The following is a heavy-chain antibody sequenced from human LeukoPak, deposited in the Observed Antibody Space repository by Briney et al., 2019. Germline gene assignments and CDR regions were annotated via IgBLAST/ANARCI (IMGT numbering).Heavy chain of an antibody. CDR1: GFTSRSYG. CDR2: ISYDGSNT. Sequence: GGSLRLSCAASGFTSRSYGIHWVRQAPGKGLEWVAVISYDGSNTYYVDSVKGRFTISRDNSKNKLYLQMNSLRGEDTAVYYCARVNGQSSSWLPRSYHYGMDVWGQGTTVTVSS. CDR3: ARVNGQSSSWLPRSYHYGMDV. V-gene: IGHV3-30-3*01. D-gene: IGHD6-13*01. J-gene: IGHJ6*02.